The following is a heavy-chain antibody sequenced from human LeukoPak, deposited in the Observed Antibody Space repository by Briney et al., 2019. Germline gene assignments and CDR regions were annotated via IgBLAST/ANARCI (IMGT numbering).Heavy chain of an antibody. V-gene: IGHV4-59*08. J-gene: IGHJ5*02. CDR2: AYYSGST. CDR1: DGSISNYY. D-gene: IGHD6-19*01. Sequence: SETLSLTCSVFDGSISNYYWSWIRQPPGKGLDLIGYAYYSGSTTYNPSLESRVTISVDTSKNRFSLKLTAVTAADTAVYYCARNSAVATSRSWFDPWGQGTLVTVSS. CDR3: ARNSAVATSRSWFDP.